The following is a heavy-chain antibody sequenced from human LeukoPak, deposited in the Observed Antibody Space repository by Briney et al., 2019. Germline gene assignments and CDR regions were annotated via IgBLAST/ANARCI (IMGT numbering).Heavy chain of an antibody. CDR3: ARQRRRATVTTLTSSVDYGMDV. V-gene: IGHV1-69*06. CDR2: IIPIFGTA. Sequence: GASVKVSCKASGGTFSSYAISWVRQAPGQGLEWMGGIIPIFGTANYAQKFQGRVTITADKSTSTAYMELISLRSEDTAVYYCARQRRRATVTTLTSSVDYGMDVWGKGTTVTVSS. J-gene: IGHJ6*04. CDR1: GGTFSSYA. D-gene: IGHD4-17*01.